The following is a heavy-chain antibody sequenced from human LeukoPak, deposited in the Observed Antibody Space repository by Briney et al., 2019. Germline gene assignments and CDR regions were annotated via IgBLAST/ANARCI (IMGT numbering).Heavy chain of an antibody. CDR2: INHSGST. V-gene: IGHV4-39*07. CDR3: ARALRYSSSWYPISNWFDP. Sequence: NPSETLSLTCTVSGGSISSSSYYWSWIRQPPGKGLEWIGEINHSGSTNYNPSLKSRVTISVDTSKNQFSLKLSSVTAADTAVYYCARALRYSSSWYPISNWFDPWGQGTLVTVSS. CDR1: GGSISSSSYY. J-gene: IGHJ5*02. D-gene: IGHD6-13*01.